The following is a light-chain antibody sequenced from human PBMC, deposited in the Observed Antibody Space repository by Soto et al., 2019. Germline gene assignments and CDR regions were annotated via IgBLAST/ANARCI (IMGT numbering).Light chain of an antibody. Sequence: SALTQPASVSGSPGQSITISCTGTSSDVGDYNYVSWYQQHPGKAPKLMIYEVSNRPSGVSNRFSGSKSGNTASLTISGLQAEDEADYYCSSCSSCSTRSTRVFGTGTKVTVL. CDR3: SSCSSCSTRSTRV. J-gene: IGLJ1*01. CDR2: EVS. V-gene: IGLV2-14*01. CDR1: SSDVGDYNY.